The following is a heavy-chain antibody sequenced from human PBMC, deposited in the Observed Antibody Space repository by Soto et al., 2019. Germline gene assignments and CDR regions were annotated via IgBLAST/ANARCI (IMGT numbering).Heavy chain of an antibody. D-gene: IGHD3-22*01. CDR2: ISSSGSTI. J-gene: IGHJ4*02. CDR1: GFTFSSYE. CDR3: ARGNYYDSSGYYLAFPFDY. Sequence: GALRLSCAASGFTFSSYEMNWVRQAPGKGLEWVSYISSSGSTIYYADSVKGRFTISRDNAKNSLYLQMNSLRAEDTAVYYCARGNYYDSSGYYLAFPFDYWGQGTLVTVSS. V-gene: IGHV3-48*03.